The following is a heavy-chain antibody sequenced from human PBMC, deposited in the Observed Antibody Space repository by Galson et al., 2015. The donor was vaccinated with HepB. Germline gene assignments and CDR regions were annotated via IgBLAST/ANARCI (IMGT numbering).Heavy chain of an antibody. V-gene: IGHV5-10-1*01. Sequence: QSGAEVKKPGESLKISCEGSGYNFSSYWISWVRQMPGKGLEWMGRIDPSDSYTSYSPLFQGHVTISADASIGTAFLRWRALKASDTATYYCARHLDSDLRPIRGYWYFDLWGRGTLVTVSS. CDR3: ARHLDSDLRPIRGYWYFDL. D-gene: IGHD3-3*01. CDR2: IDPSDSYT. CDR1: GYNFSSYW. J-gene: IGHJ2*01.